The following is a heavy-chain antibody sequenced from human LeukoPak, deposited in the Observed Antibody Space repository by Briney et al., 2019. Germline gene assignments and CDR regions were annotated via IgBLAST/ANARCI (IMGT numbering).Heavy chain of an antibody. Sequence: GGSLRLSCAASGFTVSSNYMSWVRQAPGKGLEWVSLIYSDGSTYYADSVKGRFTISRHNSENTLYLQMNTLRPEDTAVYYCARDSTYGPFGMDVWGQGTTVTVSS. CDR3: ARDSTYGPFGMDV. D-gene: IGHD4-17*01. CDR1: GFTVSSNY. J-gene: IGHJ6*02. CDR2: IYSDGST. V-gene: IGHV3-53*04.